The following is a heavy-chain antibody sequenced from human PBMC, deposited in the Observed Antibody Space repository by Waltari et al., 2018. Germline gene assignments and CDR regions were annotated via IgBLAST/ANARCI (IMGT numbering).Heavy chain of an antibody. CDR1: GGSISSGSYY. Sequence: QVQLQESGPGLVKPSQTLSLTCTVSGGSISSGSYYWSWSRQPAGKGLEWIGRIYTSGSTNYNPSLKSRVTISVDTSKTQFSLKLSSVTAADTAVYYCARDPVIAKAFDIWGQGTMVTVSS. CDR3: ARDPVIAKAFDI. V-gene: IGHV4-61*02. CDR2: IYTSGST. J-gene: IGHJ3*02. D-gene: IGHD2-21*01.